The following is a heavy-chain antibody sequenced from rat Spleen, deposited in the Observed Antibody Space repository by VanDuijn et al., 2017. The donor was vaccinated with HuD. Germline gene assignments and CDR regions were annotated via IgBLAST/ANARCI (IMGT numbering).Heavy chain of an antibody. J-gene: IGHJ2*01. Sequence: QVQLKESGPGLVQPSQTLSLTCTVSGFSLTNYGVSWVRQPPGKGLEWMGGIRGDGSTNYNSALKSRLSISRDTSKSQVFLKMNSLQTEDTAIYFCTRGPCDYWGQGVMVTVSS. CDR3: TRGPCDY. CDR2: IRGDGST. CDR1: GFSLTNYG. V-gene: IGHV2-1*01.